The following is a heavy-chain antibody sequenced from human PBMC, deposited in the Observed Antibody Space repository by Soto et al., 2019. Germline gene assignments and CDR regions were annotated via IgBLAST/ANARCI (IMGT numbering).Heavy chain of an antibody. J-gene: IGHJ3*01. Sequence: QVRLQESGQGLVRPSQTLSLICTVSGGSIRNDNFYWSFLRQRPGTGFEWLGYISYSGITFYNPSLASRLFISVDPSNNQFSLNLKSVTAADTAMYYCARDLDGVVTARVAFAVWGPGTLVTVSS. D-gene: IGHD2-21*02. CDR2: ISYSGIT. CDR3: ARDLDGVVTARVAFAV. CDR1: GGSIRNDNFY. V-gene: IGHV4-31*03.